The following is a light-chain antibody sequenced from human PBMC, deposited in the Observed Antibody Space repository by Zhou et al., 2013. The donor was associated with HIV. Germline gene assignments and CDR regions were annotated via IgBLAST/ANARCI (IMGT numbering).Light chain of an antibody. CDR2: RGS. CDR1: QGVSSY. CDR3: QHSYERPLN. J-gene: IGKJ4*01. Sequence: AIRMTQSPSSFSASTGDRVTITCRASQGVSSYLAWYQQKPGKAPRLLIYRGSTLHSAFPRRFSGNDTGADFALTIHSLYPEDSATYFCQHSYERPLNFGSGT. V-gene: IGKV1-8*01.